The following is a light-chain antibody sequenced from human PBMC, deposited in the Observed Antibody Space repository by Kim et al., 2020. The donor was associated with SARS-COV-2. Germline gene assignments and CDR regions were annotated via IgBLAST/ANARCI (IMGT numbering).Light chain of an antibody. CDR2: QDN. J-gene: IGLJ1*01. V-gene: IGLV3-1*01. CDR1: KLGDKY. CDR3: QAWDSSTKV. Sequence: VSPGQTASITCSGDKLGDKYACWYQQKPGQSPVLVIYQDNKQPSGIPERFSGSNSGNTATLTISGTQAMDEADYYCQAWDSSTKVFGTGTKVTVL.